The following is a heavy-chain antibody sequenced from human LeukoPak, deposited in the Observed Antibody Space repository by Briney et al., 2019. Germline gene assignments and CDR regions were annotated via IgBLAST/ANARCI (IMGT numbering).Heavy chain of an antibody. V-gene: IGHV3-74*01. CDR3: AEGDNGWFDP. CDR2: IKSDGSGT. CDR1: GFTFGSYW. D-gene: IGHD2-8*01. Sequence: PGGSLRLSCAASGFTFGSYWMHWVRQAPGKGLVWVSRIKSDGSGTSYADSVKGRFTISRDNSKNTLYLQMNTLRAEDTAVYYCAEGDNGWFDPWGQGTLVTVSS. J-gene: IGHJ5*02.